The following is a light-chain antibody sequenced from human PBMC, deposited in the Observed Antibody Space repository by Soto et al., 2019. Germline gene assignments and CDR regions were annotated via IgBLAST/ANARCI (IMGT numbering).Light chain of an antibody. Sequence: DIRATQSPSSLSASVADRVTITCRASQNIKTYLNWYQHKLGEAPKLLIYDASNLQGGVPSRFSGSGSGTDFTLTISSLQPEDFATYYCQQSYSTPLTFGGGTKVEIK. J-gene: IGKJ4*01. CDR3: QQSYSTPLT. V-gene: IGKV1-39*01. CDR2: DAS. CDR1: QNIKTY.